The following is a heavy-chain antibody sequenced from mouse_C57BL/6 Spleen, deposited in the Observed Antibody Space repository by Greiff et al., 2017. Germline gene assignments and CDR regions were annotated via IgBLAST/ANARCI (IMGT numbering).Heavy chain of an antibody. D-gene: IGHD1-1*01. Sequence: EVQLVESEGGLVKPGGSLKLSCAASGFTFSDYGMHWVRQAPEKGLEWVAYISSGSSTIYYADTVKGRFTISRDNAKNTLFLQMTSLRSEDTAMYYCARDYGSPFDYWGQGTTLTVSS. V-gene: IGHV5-17*01. J-gene: IGHJ2*01. CDR3: ARDYGSPFDY. CDR1: GFTFSDYG. CDR2: ISSGSSTI.